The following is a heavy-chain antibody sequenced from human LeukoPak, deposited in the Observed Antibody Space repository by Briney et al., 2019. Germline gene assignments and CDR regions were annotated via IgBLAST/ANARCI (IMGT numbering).Heavy chain of an antibody. CDR3: ARGYSSSWYFNWFDP. CDR1: GYSISGGYY. Sequence: PSETLSLTCTVSGYSISGGYYWGWIRQPPGKGLEWIGNIYHSGSTFYKPSLKSRVTISVDTSKNQFSLKLSSVTAADTAVYYCARGYSSSWYFNWFDPWGQGTLVTVSS. V-gene: IGHV4-38-2*02. D-gene: IGHD6-13*01. J-gene: IGHJ5*02. CDR2: IYHSGST.